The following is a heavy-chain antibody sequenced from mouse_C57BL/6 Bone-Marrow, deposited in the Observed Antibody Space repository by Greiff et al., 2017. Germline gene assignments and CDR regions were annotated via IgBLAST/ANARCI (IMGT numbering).Heavy chain of an antibody. Sequence: VMLVESGAELARPGASVKLSCKASGYTFTSYGISWVKQRTGQGLEWIGEIYPRSGNTYYNEKFKGKATLTADKSSSTADMELRSLTSEDSAVYFCARGDSAGYAWFADWGEGTVVTVAA. CDR1: GYTFTSYG. D-gene: IGHD3-2*02. CDR3: ARGDSAGYAWFAD. CDR2: IYPRSGNT. J-gene: IGHJ3*01. V-gene: IGHV1-81*01.